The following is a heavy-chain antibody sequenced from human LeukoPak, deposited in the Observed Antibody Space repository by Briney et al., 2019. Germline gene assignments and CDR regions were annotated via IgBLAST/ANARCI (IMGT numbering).Heavy chain of an antibody. CDR3: AKVGYYYDSSAYSRDAFDI. Sequence: GGSLRLSCAASGFTFSSYGMSWVRQAPGKGLEWVSAISGSGGSTYYADSVKGRFTISRDNSKNTLYLQMNSLRAEDTAVYYCAKVGYYYDSSAYSRDAFDIWGQGTMATVSS. CDR2: ISGSGGST. V-gene: IGHV3-23*01. CDR1: GFTFSSYG. D-gene: IGHD3-22*01. J-gene: IGHJ3*02.